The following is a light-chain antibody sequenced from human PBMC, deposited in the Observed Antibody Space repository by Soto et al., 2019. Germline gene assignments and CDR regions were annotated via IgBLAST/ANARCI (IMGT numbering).Light chain of an antibody. Sequence: QSALTQPASVSGSPGQSITISCTGTSSDVGGYNYVSWYQQHPGKAPKLMIYEVSNRPSGVSNRFSGSKSGNTASLTISGLQAEDEADYYCSSYTRSSTLGVFGTGTKVTV. CDR3: SSYTRSSTLGV. CDR1: SSDVGGYNY. J-gene: IGLJ1*01. V-gene: IGLV2-14*01. CDR2: EVS.